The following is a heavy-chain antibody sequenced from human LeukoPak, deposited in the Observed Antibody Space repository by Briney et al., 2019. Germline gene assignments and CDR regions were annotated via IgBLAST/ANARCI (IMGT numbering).Heavy chain of an antibody. Sequence: PGGSLRLSSAASGLTFNSYAMHWVRQAPGKGLEWITVISYDGGEKYYADSVNGRFTISRDNSKETLFLQMNSLRAEDTAVYFCARDGYCSSTACPWGRFDPWGQGTLVTVSS. CDR2: ISYDGGEK. J-gene: IGHJ5*02. V-gene: IGHV3-30*04. D-gene: IGHD2-2*01. CDR1: GLTFNSYA. CDR3: ARDGYCSSTACPWGRFDP.